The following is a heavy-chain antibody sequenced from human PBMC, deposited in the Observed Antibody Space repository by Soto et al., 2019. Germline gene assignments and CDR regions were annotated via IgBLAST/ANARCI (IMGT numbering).Heavy chain of an antibody. J-gene: IGHJ6*02. D-gene: IGHD3-22*01. V-gene: IGHV6-1*01. CDR1: GDSVSSNSAT. CDR2: TYYRSKWYN. CDR3: TRDPEYFYDSRGTRYYYQYGMDV. Sequence: SETLSLTCAISGDSVSSNSATWNWIRQSPSRGLEWLGRTYYRSKWYNDNEVSVKSRITIDPDTSKNQFSLQLNYVTPEDTAVYYCTRDPEYFYDSRGTRYYYQYGMDVWGQGTTVTVSS.